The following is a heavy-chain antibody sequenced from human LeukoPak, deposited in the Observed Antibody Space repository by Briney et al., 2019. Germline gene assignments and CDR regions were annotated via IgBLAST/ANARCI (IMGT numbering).Heavy chain of an antibody. Sequence: PGRSLRLSCAASGFTFSSYDMHWLRQAPGKGLEWVTLISYAGGNKYYGDSVKARFTISRDNSKNTLYLQMTSLRVEDTAFYYCATNSRRPHQYYMDVWGKGTTVTVSS. D-gene: IGHD1-14*01. CDR1: GFTFSSYD. V-gene: IGHV3-30*03. J-gene: IGHJ6*03. CDR2: ISYAGGNK. CDR3: ATNSRRPHQYYMDV.